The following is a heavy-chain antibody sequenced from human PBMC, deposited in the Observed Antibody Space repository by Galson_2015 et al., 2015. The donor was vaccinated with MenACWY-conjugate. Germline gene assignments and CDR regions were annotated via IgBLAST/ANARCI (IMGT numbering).Heavy chain of an antibody. CDR2: LYDDGTS. Sequence: SLRLSCAASGFSVTSHFMGWVRQAPGKGLEWVALLYDDGTSGYADSMKGRFTISRDTLRNSLSLQMHGLRAEDTAMYFCAKIVRHPVGPYFDSWGQGTLVLVSS. CDR1: GFSVTSHF. V-gene: IGHV3-53*01. J-gene: IGHJ4*02. CDR3: AKIVRHPVGPYFDS. D-gene: IGHD2-21*01.